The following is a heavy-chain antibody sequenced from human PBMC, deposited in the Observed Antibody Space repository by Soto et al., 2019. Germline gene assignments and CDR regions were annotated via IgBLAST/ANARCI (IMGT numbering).Heavy chain of an antibody. CDR3: ASSTNWNYDY. D-gene: IGHD1-7*01. Sequence: GGSLRLSCAASVFTVSSNYMSWVRQAPGKGLEWVSVIYSGGSTYYADSVKGRFTISRHNSKNTLYLQMNSLRAEDTAVYYCASSTNWNYDYWGQGTLVTVSS. V-gene: IGHV3-53*04. J-gene: IGHJ4*02. CDR1: VFTVSSNY. CDR2: IYSGGST.